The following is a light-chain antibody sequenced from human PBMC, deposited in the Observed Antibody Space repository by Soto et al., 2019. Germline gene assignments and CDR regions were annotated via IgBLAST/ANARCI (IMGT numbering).Light chain of an antibody. Sequence: LTQPASVSGSPGQSITIFYTGTSSDVGGYNYVSWYQQHPGKAPKLMIYEVSNRPLGVSNRFSGSKSGNTASLTISGLQAEDEADYYCTSYTSSSTLDVFGTGTKVTVL. V-gene: IGLV2-14*01. CDR1: SSDVGGYNY. J-gene: IGLJ1*01. CDR3: TSYTSSSTLDV. CDR2: EVS.